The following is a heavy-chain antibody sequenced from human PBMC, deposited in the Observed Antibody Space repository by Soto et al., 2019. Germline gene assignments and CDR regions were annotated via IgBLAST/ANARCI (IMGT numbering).Heavy chain of an antibody. V-gene: IGHV3-7*04. CDR1: GFTFSNYW. D-gene: IGHD5-12*01. Sequence: GGSLRLSCAASGFTFSNYWMSWVRQAPGKGLEWVANIKQDGSEKYYVDSVKGRFTISRDNAKNSLSLQMNSLRAEDTAVYYCARDRLWLRYWGQGALVTVSS. J-gene: IGHJ4*02. CDR2: IKQDGSEK. CDR3: ARDRLWLRY.